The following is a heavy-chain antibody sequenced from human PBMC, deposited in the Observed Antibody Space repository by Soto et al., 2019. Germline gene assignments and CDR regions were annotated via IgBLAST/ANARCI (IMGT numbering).Heavy chain of an antibody. CDR1: GFTFSSYG. V-gene: IGHV3-30*18. CDR3: AKGARYSSSWLSFDY. CDR2: ISYDGSNK. D-gene: IGHD6-13*01. J-gene: IGHJ4*02. Sequence: QVQLVESGGGVVQPGRSLRLSCAASGFTFSSYGMHWVRQAPGKGLEWVAVISYDGSNKYYADSVKGRFTISRDNSTNTLYLQMNSLRAEDTAVYYCAKGARYSSSWLSFDYWGQGTLVTVSS.